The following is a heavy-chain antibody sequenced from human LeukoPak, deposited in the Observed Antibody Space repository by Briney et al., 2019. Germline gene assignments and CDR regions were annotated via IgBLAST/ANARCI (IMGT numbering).Heavy chain of an antibody. CDR3: ARHTSHHYYESSGYRIPFDS. D-gene: IGHD3-22*01. J-gene: IGHJ4*02. CDR1: GYTFTSYY. V-gene: IGHV1-46*01. Sequence: ASVKVSCKASGYTFTSYYMHWVRQAPGQGLEWMGIINPSGGSTSYAQKFQGRVTMTRDMSTSTVYMELSSLRSEDTAVYYCARHTSHHYYESSGYRIPFDSWGQGTLVTVSS. CDR2: INPSGGST.